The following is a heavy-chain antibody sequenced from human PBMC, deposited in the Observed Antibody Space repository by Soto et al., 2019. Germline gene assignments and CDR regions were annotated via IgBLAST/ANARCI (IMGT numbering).Heavy chain of an antibody. Sequence: ASVKVSCQASGYTFTGYYMHWVRQAPGQGLEWMGWINPNSGGTNYAQKFQGWVTMTRDTSISTAYMELSRLRSDDTAVYYCAREAPNPRSSSWYGLGYYYGMDVWGQGTTVTVSS. D-gene: IGHD6-13*01. CDR1: GYTFTGYY. V-gene: IGHV1-2*04. CDR3: AREAPNPRSSSWYGLGYYYGMDV. J-gene: IGHJ6*02. CDR2: INPNSGGT.